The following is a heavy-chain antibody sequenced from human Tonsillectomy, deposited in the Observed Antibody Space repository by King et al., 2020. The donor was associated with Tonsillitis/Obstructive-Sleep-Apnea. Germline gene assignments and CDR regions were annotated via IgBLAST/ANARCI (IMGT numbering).Heavy chain of an antibody. D-gene: IGHD2-2*01. CDR2: INHSGST. CDR1: GGSFSGYY. V-gene: IGHV4-34*01. CDR3: ARGHDIVVVPAAFFDY. J-gene: IGHJ4*02. Sequence: VQLQQWGAGLLKPSETLSLTCAVYGGSFSGYYWSWIRQPPGKGLEWIGEINHSGSTNYNPSLKSRVTISVDTSKNQFSLKLSSVTAADTAVYYCARGHDIVVVPAAFFDYWGQGTLVTVSS.